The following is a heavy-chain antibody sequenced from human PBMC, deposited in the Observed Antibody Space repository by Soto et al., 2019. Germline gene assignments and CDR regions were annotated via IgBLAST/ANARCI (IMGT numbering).Heavy chain of an antibody. V-gene: IGHV3-48*03. CDR1: GFTFSSYE. CDR2: ISSSGSTI. Sequence: PGGSLRLSCAASGFTFSSYEMNWVRQAPGKGLEWVSYISSSGSTIYYADSVKGRFTISRDNAKNSLYLQMNSLRAEDTAVYYCAGTPGHYYYGMDVWGQGTTVTVSS. D-gene: IGHD1-1*01. J-gene: IGHJ6*02. CDR3: AGTPGHYYYGMDV.